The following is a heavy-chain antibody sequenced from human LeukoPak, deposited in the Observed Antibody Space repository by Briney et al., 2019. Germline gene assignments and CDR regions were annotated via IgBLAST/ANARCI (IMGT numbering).Heavy chain of an antibody. V-gene: IGHV3-23*01. J-gene: IGHJ4*02. Sequence: GGSLRLSCAVSGLTFNNYAMSWVRQAPGKGLEWVSGISGRGASKYYADSVKGRFTISRDNSKNTLYLQMNSLRAEDTAVYYCAKDIWWGMTTVTPAPYYFDCWGQGTLVTVSS. CDR3: AKDIWWGMTTVTPAPYYFDC. CDR1: GLTFNNYA. CDR2: ISGRGASK. D-gene: IGHD4-17*01.